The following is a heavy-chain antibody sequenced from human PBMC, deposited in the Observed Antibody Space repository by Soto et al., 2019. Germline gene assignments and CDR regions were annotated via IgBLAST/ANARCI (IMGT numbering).Heavy chain of an antibody. CDR3: ATDGVLRPGNGWSSY. J-gene: IGHJ4*02. Sequence: EVHLVESGGGLVKPGGSLRLSCAASGFTFNNAWMNWVRQAPGKGLEWVGRIKSKTDGGTTDYAAPVKGRFTISRDDSKNSLYLPMNCLKTEDTAVYYCATDGVLRPGNGWSSYWGQGTLVTVSS. V-gene: IGHV3-15*07. CDR2: IKSKTDGGTT. CDR1: GFTFNNAW. D-gene: IGHD6-19*01.